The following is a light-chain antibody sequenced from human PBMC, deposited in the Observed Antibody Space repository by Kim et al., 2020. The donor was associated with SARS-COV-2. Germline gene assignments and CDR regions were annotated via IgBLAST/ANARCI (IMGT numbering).Light chain of an antibody. Sequence: EIVLTQSPATLSLSAGDRAALSCRASQNITTYLVWYQQKPGQAPRLLIYDASNPTTNTPPRFSGSGSGTAFSLTISCLEPEDSAVYYCQHRTSWTPLYIFGQGTKLEI. J-gene: IGKJ2*01. CDR2: DAS. V-gene: IGKV3-11*01. CDR1: QNITTY. CDR3: QHRTSWTPLYI.